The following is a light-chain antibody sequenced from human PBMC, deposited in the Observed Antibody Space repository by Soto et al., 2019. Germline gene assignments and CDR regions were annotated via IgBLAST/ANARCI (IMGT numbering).Light chain of an antibody. CDR1: HGINSH. CDR3: QQVSGYPLN. J-gene: IGKJ4*01. Sequence: DIQLTQSPSFLSASVGDRVTITCRASHGINSHLAWYQQGPGKAPKLLIYAASTLQSGVPSMFSGSASGTEFTLTISSLQPEDFATYYCQQVSGYPLNFGGGTKVDIK. CDR2: AAS. V-gene: IGKV1-9*01.